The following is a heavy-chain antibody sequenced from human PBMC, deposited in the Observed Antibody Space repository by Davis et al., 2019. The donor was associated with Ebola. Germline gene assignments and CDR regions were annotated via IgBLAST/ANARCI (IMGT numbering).Heavy chain of an antibody. Sequence: GESLKISCAASGFTFSSYAMHWVRQAPGKGLEWVSSISSSSSYIYYADSVKGRFTISRDNAKNSLYLQMNSLRAEDTAVYYCARVYYYYYYYMDVWGKGTTVTVSS. CDR2: ISSSSSYI. V-gene: IGHV3-21*01. D-gene: IGHD1-14*01. J-gene: IGHJ6*03. CDR3: ARVYYYYYYYMDV. CDR1: GFTFSSYA.